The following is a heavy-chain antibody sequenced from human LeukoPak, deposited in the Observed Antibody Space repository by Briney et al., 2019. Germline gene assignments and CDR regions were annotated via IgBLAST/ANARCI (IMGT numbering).Heavy chain of an antibody. CDR1: SGSMSNYY. CDR2: IYYSGST. D-gene: IGHD2/OR15-2a*01. V-gene: IGHV4-59*01. CDR3: ARLRGNYFPDY. J-gene: IGHJ4*02. Sequence: SETLSLTCAVSSGSMSNYYWTWIRQSPGKGLEWIGYIYYSGSTNYNPSFKSRLTISVGTSKNHFSLWLSSVTAADTAVYYCARLRGNYFPDYWGQGTLVTVSS.